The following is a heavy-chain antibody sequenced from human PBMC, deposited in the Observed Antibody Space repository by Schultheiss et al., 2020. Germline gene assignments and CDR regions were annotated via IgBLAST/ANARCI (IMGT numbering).Heavy chain of an antibody. V-gene: IGHV4-59*12. CDR1: GGSISSYY. Sequence: SETLSLTCTVSGGSISSYYWSWIRQPPGKGLEWIGYIYYSGSTSYNPSLKSRVTISVDTSKNQFSLKLSSVTAADTAVYYCARVEEREVRGNWFDPWGQGTLVTVSS. CDR3: ARVEEREVRGNWFDP. CDR2: IYYSGST. D-gene: IGHD3-10*01. J-gene: IGHJ5*02.